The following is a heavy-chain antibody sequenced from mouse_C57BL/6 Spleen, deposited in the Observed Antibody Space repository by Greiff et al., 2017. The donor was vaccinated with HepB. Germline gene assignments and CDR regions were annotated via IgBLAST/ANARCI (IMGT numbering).Heavy chain of an antibody. Sequence: VQLQQPGAELVMPGASVKLSCKASGYTFTSYWMHWVKQRPGQGLEWIGEIDPSDSYTNYNQKFKGKSTLTVDKSSSTAYMQLSSLTSEDSAVYYCARGDFGLFDYWGQGTTLTVSS. CDR3: ARGDFGLFDY. J-gene: IGHJ2*01. CDR2: IDPSDSYT. D-gene: IGHD3-1*01. V-gene: IGHV1-69*01. CDR1: GYTFTSYW.